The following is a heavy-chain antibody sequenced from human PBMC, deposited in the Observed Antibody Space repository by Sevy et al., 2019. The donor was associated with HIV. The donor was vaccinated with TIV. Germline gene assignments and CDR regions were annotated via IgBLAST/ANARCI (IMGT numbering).Heavy chain of an antibody. J-gene: IGHJ3*02. Sequence: GSLRLSCAASGFTFSSYSMNWVRQAPGKGLEWVSSISSSSSYIYYADSVKGRFTISRDNSKNTLYLQMNSLRPEDTAVYYCARDRKVLLVVYAIPFDAFDIWGQGTMVTVSS. CDR2: ISSSSSYI. V-gene: IGHV3-21*01. CDR1: GFTFSSYS. D-gene: IGHD2-8*02. CDR3: ARDRKVLLVVYAIPFDAFDI.